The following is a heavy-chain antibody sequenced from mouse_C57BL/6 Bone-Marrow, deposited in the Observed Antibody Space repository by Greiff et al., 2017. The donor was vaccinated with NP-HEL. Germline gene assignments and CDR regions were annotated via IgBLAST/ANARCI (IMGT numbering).Heavy chain of an antibody. V-gene: IGHV1-53*01. D-gene: IGHD1-1*02. CDR2: INTSDGGT. Sequence: QVQLQQPGPELVKPGASVKLSCKASGFTFTSYWMHWVQQRPGQGLEWIGNINTSDGGTNYTAQFSSMATLTVDKSSSTAYMQLSNLTSEDSAVYYSASYGNYYAMDYGGQGTSVTVSS. CDR3: ASYGNYYAMDY. J-gene: IGHJ4*01. CDR1: GFTFTSYW.